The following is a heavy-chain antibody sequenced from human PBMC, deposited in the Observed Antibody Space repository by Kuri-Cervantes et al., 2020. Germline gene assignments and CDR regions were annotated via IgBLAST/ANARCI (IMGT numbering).Heavy chain of an antibody. V-gene: IGHV4-61*01. CDR3: ARTNDAFDI. CDR2: IYYSGST. J-gene: IGHJ3*02. CDR1: GGSISSSSYY. Sequence: SETLSLTCTVSGGSISSSSYYWSWIRQPPGKGLEWIGYIYYSGSTNYNPSLKSRVTISVDTSKNQFSLKLSSVTAADTAVYYCARTNDAFDIWGQGTMVTDSS.